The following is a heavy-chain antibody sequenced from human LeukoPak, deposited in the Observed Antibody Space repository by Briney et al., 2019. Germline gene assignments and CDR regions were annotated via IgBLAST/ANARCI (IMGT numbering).Heavy chain of an antibody. D-gene: IGHD6-13*01. J-gene: IGHJ4*02. CDR1: GGSISSSSYY. CDR3: ARQTPTDGYSSSGAFDY. CDR2: IYYSGST. V-gene: IGHV4-39*01. Sequence: SETLSLTCTVSGGSISSSSYYWGWIRQPPGKGLEWIGSIYYSGSTYYNPSLKSRVTISVDPSKNQFSLKLSSVTAADTAVYYCARQTPTDGYSSSGAFDYWGQGTLVTVSS.